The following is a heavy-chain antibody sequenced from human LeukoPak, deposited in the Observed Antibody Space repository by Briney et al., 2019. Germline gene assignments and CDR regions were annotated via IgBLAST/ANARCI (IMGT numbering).Heavy chain of an antibody. Sequence: ASVKISFKASGYTFTDYYIHWARQAPGPGLEWMGWIHPNSGNTNYVQKFQGRVTMTRDTSITTAYMDLSRLTSDDTAMYYCVRPTDQQWMAFEYWGQGTLVTVSS. CDR2: IHPNSGNT. CDR1: GYTFTDYY. J-gene: IGHJ4*02. CDR3: VRPTDQQWMAFEY. D-gene: IGHD6-19*01. V-gene: IGHV1-2*02.